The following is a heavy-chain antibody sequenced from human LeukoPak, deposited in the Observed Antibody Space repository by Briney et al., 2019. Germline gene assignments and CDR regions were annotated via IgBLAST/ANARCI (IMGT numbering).Heavy chain of an antibody. CDR2: INPNSGGT. D-gene: IGHD3-16*02. V-gene: IGHV1-2*02. Sequence: ASVKVSCKASGYTFIDYYMHWVRQAPGQGLEWMGWINPNSGGTNYAQKFQGRVTMTRDTSISTAYMELSRLRSDDTAVYYCARETSNYVWGSYREINWFDPWGQGTLVTVSS. CDR1: GYTFIDYY. CDR3: ARETSNYVWGSYREINWFDP. J-gene: IGHJ5*02.